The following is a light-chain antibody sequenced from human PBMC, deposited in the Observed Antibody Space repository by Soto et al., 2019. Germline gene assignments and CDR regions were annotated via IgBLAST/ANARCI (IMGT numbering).Light chain of an antibody. CDR2: SNN. V-gene: IGLV1-44*01. J-gene: IGLJ1*01. CDR3: AASDDSLNGYV. CDR1: SSNIGNNY. Sequence: QSVLTQPPSVSAAPGQKVTISCSGSSSNIGNNYVSWYQQLPGTAPKLLIYSNNQRPSGVPDRFSGSKSGTSASLAISGLQSEDEADYYCAASDDSLNGYVFGTGTKVTVL.